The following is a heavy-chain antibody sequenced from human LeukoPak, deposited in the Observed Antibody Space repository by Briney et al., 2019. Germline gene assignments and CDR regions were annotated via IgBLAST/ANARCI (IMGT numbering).Heavy chain of an antibody. CDR1: GGSISSGDYY. CDR3: ARAYSSSSQAYGMDV. V-gene: IGHV4-30-4*01. CDR2: IYYSGST. D-gene: IGHD6-13*01. Sequence: SQTLSLTCTVSGGSISSGDYYWTWIRQPPGKGLEWIWYIYYSGSTYYNPSLKSRLTISVDTPKNQFSLKLSSVTAADTAVYYCARAYSSSSQAYGMDVWGQGTTVTVSS. J-gene: IGHJ6*02.